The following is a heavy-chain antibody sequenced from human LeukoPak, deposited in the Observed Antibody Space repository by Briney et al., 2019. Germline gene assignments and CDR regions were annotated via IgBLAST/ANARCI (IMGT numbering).Heavy chain of an antibody. J-gene: IGHJ4*02. CDR1: RFTFSSYG. D-gene: IGHD3-9*01. V-gene: IGHV3-30*02. Sequence: QAGGSLRLSCAASRFTFSSYGMHWVRQAPGKGLEWVAFIRYDGSNKYYADSVKGRFTISRDNSKNTLYLQMNSLRAEDTAVYYCAKNDILTGYDYWGQGTLVTVSS. CDR2: IRYDGSNK. CDR3: AKNDILTGYDY.